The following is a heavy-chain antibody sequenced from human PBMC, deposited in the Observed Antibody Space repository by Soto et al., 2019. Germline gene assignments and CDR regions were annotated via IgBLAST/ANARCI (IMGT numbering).Heavy chain of an antibody. CDR1: GGSISSGGFY. Sequence: PSETLSLTGIVSGGSISSGGFYWTWVRQHPGQGLEWIGFFYDSGSAYYNASLKNRLSISVDRSNNQFSLKLTSVTAADTAVYYCARGPRQLGGSYYYGMDVWGQGTAVTVSS. J-gene: IGHJ6*02. D-gene: IGHD1-1*01. V-gene: IGHV4-31*02. CDR2: FYDSGSA. CDR3: ARGPRQLGGSYYYGMDV.